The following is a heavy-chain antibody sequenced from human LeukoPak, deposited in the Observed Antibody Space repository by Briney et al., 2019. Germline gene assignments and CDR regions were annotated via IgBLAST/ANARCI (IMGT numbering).Heavy chain of an antibody. CDR1: GYSFSIYG. CDR3: ARDRGSGYAPFDY. Sequence: PVASVKVSCKASGYSFSIYGITWARQAPGQGLEWMGWISAYNGNTNYAQKLQGRVTMTTDTSTSTAYMELRSLRSDDTAVYYCARDRGSGYAPFDYWGQGTLVTVSS. D-gene: IGHD5-12*01. J-gene: IGHJ4*02. V-gene: IGHV1-18*01. CDR2: ISAYNGNT.